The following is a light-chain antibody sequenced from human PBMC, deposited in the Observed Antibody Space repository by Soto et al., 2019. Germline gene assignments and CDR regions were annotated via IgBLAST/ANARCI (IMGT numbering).Light chain of an antibody. V-gene: IGKV1-5*03. CDR3: QQYNSYPLT. J-gene: IGKJ3*01. Sequence: DIQMTQSPSTLSASVGDRVTITCRASQSISGWLAWDQQKPGKAPDLLIYRASNLVSGVPSRFSGSGSGTEISRTVSSLQPDDFATYYCQQYNSYPLTFGPGTIVDIK. CDR1: QSISGW. CDR2: RAS.